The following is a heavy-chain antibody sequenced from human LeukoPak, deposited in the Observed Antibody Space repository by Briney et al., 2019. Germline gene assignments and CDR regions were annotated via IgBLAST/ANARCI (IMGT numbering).Heavy chain of an antibody. D-gene: IGHD6-19*01. CDR2: ISAYNGNT. CDR1: GYTFTSYG. CDR3: ARDRIAVAGSSGKGVDY. J-gene: IGHJ4*02. Sequence: GASVKASCKASGYTFTSYGISWVRQAPGQGLEWMGWISAYNGNTNYAQKLQGRVTMTTDTSTSTAYMELRSLRSDDTAVYYCARDRIAVAGSSGKGVDYWGQGTLVTVSS. V-gene: IGHV1-18*01.